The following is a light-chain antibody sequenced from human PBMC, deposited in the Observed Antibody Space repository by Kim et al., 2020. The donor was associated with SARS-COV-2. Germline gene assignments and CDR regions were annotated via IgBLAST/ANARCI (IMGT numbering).Light chain of an antibody. J-gene: IGLJ3*02. CDR3: APWDDSLSGRV. Sequence: GPRVTISCSGSSSNIGSNYVYWYQQLPGTAPKLIIDSNNQRPSGVPDRFSGSKSGTSASLAISGLRSEDEADYYCAPWDDSLSGRVFGGGTQLTVL. CDR1: SSNIGSNY. V-gene: IGLV1-47*01. CDR2: SNN.